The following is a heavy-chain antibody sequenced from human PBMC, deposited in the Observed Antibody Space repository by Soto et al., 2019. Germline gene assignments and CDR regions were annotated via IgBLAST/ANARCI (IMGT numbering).Heavy chain of an antibody. CDR2: ISGSGGST. V-gene: IGHV3-23*01. CDR3: AKTLYYYDSSGYQ. J-gene: IGHJ4*02. CDR1: GFTFSSYA. Sequence: EVQLLESGGGLVQPGGSLRLSCAASGFTFSSYAMSWVRQAPGKGLEWVSAISGSGGSTYYADSVKGRFTISRDNSKNTLYLQMHSLRAEDTAVYYCAKTLYYYDSSGYQWGQGTLVTVSS. D-gene: IGHD3-22*01.